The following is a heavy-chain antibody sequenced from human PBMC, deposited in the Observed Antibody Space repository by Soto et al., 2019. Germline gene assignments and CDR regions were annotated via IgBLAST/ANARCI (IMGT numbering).Heavy chain of an antibody. J-gene: IGHJ5*02. CDR3: ARLPHIVVVTANSWFDP. V-gene: IGHV3-23*01. Sequence: EVQLLESGGGLVQPGGSLRLSCAASGFTFSSYAMSWVRQAPGKGLEWVSAISGSGGSTYYADSVKGRFTISRDNSKNTLYLQMNSLRAEDTAVYYCARLPHIVVVTANSWFDPWGQGTLVTVSS. D-gene: IGHD2-21*02. CDR2: ISGSGGST. CDR1: GFTFSSYA.